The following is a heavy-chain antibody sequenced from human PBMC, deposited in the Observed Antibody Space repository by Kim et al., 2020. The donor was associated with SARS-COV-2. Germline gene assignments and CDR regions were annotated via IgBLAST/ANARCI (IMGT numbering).Heavy chain of an antibody. J-gene: IGHJ4*02. Sequence: YGDSVKGRFTISRDNSKNTFYLQMSSLRAEDSATYYCAKGEYSSGWLEYWGQGTLVTVSS. D-gene: IGHD6-25*01. CDR3: AKGEYSSGWLEY. V-gene: IGHV3-23*01.